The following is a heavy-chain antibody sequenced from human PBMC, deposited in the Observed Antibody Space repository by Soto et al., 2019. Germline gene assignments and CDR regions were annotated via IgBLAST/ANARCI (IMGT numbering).Heavy chain of an antibody. V-gene: IGHV4-4*07. Sequence: TLSLTCTVSGASITGSSYWSWIRQPAGKGLEWIGRFSLSGTTNYNPSLRSRVTMSADVSKNQFSLRLTSVTAAGTALYYCARGMTPPGAPAWYYFDSWGQGTLVTVSS. D-gene: IGHD2-8*02. CDR3: ARGMTPPGAPAWYYFDS. J-gene: IGHJ4*02. CDR2: FSLSGTT. CDR1: GASITGSSY.